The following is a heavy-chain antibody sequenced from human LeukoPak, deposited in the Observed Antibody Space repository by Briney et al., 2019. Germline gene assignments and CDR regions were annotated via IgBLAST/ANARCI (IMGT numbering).Heavy chain of an antibody. Sequence: GGSLRLSCTASGFTFSSYTMSWVRQAPGKGLKWVSTISTGGGNTYYADSVQGRFTVSRDDSKNTLYLQMNSLKTEDTAVYYCTTEDNYYDSSGYSALTLDYWGQGTLVTVSS. D-gene: IGHD3-22*01. V-gene: IGHV3-23*01. CDR3: TTEDNYYDSSGYSALTLDY. CDR1: GFTFSSYT. J-gene: IGHJ4*02. CDR2: ISTGGGNT.